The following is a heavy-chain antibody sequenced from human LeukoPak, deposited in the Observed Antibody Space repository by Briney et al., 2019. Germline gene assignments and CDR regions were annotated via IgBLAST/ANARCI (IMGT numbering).Heavy chain of an antibody. V-gene: IGHV4-34*01. Sequence: RSSETLSLTCAVYGGSFSGYYWSWIRQPPGKGLEWIGEINHSGSTNYNPSLESRVTISVDTSKNQFSLKLSSVTAADTAVYYCARSGWQPVGPLYYYYGMDVWGQGTTVTVSS. CDR1: GGSFSGYY. J-gene: IGHJ6*02. D-gene: IGHD2-15*01. CDR2: INHSGST. CDR3: ARSGWQPVGPLYYYYGMDV.